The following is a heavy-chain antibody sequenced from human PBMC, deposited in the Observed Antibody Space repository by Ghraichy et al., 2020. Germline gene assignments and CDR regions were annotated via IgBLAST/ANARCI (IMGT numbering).Heavy chain of an antibody. CDR2: IGTAGDT. J-gene: IGHJ6*02. CDR1: GFTFSSYD. Sequence: GGSLRLSCAASGFTFSSYDMHWVRQATGKGLEWVSAIGTAGDTYYPGSVKGRFTISRENAKNSLYLQMNSLRAGDTAVYYCARSGLYGSGSYWFYGMDVWGQGTTVTVSS. D-gene: IGHD3-10*01. V-gene: IGHV3-13*01. CDR3: ARSGLYGSGSYWFYGMDV.